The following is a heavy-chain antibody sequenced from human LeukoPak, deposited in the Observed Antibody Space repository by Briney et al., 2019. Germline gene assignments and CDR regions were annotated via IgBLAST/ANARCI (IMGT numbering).Heavy chain of an antibody. CDR3: ARRSAAKDAFDI. Sequence: GGSLRLSCAASGFTFSSYEMNWARQAPGKGLEWVAFIRYDGSNKYYADSVKGRFTISRDNSKNTLYLQMNSLRAEDTAVYYCARRSAAKDAFDIWGQGTMVTVSS. CDR2: IRYDGSNK. CDR1: GFTFSSYE. J-gene: IGHJ3*02. V-gene: IGHV3-30*02. D-gene: IGHD6-25*01.